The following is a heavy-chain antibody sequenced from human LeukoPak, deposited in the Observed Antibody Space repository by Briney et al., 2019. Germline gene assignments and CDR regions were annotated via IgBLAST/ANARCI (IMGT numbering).Heavy chain of an antibody. CDR2: IIPIFGTA. CDR3: ARGYSYGYGAPGVYFDY. V-gene: IGHV1-69*05. CDR1: GGTFSSYA. J-gene: IGHJ4*02. Sequence: ASVKVSCKASGGTFSSYAISRVRQAPGQGLEWMGGIIPIFGTANYAQKFQGRVTITTDESTSTAYMELSSLRSEDTAVYYCARGYSYGYGAPGVYFDYWGQGTLVTVSS. D-gene: IGHD5-18*01.